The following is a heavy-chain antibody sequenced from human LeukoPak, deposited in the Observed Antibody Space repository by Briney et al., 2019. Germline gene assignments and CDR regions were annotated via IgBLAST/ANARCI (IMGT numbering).Heavy chain of an antibody. V-gene: IGHV3-23*01. CDR2: ISGSGGST. CDR3: ATHLSGSYQGTVDY. J-gene: IGHJ4*02. CDR1: GFTFSSYA. D-gene: IGHD1-26*01. Sequence: GGSLRLSCAASGFTFSSYAMNWVRQAPGKGLEWVSAISGSGGSTYYADSVKGRFTISRDNSKNTLYLQMNSLRAEDTAVYYCATHLSGSYQGTVDYWGQGTLVTVSS.